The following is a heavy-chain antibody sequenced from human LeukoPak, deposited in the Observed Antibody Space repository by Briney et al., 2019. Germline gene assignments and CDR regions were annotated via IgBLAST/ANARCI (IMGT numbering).Heavy chain of an antibody. CDR3: ARDGIVGATYGT. D-gene: IGHD1-26*01. CDR2: IYYSGST. J-gene: IGHJ5*02. V-gene: IGHV4-61*01. CDR1: GGSVSSGSYY. Sequence: PSETLSLTCTVSGGSVSSGSYYWSWIRQSPGKGLEWIGYIYYSGSTNYNPSLKSRVTISVDTSKNQFSLKLSSVTAADTAVYYCARDGIVGATYGTWGQGTLVTVSS.